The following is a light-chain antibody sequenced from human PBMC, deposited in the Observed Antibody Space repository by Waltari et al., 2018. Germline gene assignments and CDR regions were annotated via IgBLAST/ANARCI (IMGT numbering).Light chain of an antibody. CDR1: ASDIGAFPS. V-gene: IGLV2-14*01. Sequence: QSALTQPASVSGSPGQSITISRRGSASDIGAFPSVSWSQQVPDKAPKLIISDVSNRPSGISNRFSGSKSGNTASLTISGLHTEDEGDFYCASYTTANTLVFGTGTSVTVL. J-gene: IGLJ1*01. CDR3: ASYTTANTLV. CDR2: DVS.